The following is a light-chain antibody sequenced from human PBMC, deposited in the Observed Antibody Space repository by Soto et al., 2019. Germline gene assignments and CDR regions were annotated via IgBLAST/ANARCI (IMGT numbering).Light chain of an antibody. V-gene: IGLV2-14*01. CDR2: EVI. CDR3: SSYTSSSTLV. J-gene: IGLJ2*01. Sequence: QSALTQPASVCGSPGQSITISCTATSTDVGVDNYVAWYQQYPGKAPKLMIYEVINRPSGVSNRFSGSKSGNTASLIISGLQAEDEADYYCSSYTSSSTLVFGGGTQLTVL. CDR1: STDVGVDNY.